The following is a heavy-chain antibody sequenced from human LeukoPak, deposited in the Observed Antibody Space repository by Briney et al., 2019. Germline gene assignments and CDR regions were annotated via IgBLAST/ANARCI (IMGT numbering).Heavy chain of an antibody. CDR2: ISAYNGNT. V-gene: IGHV1-18*01. CDR1: GYTFTSYG. D-gene: IGHD3-3*01. Sequence: ASVKVSCKASGYTFTSYGISWVRQAPGQGLEWMGWISAYNGNTNYAQKLQGRVTITTDTSTSTAYMELRSLRSDDTAVYYCARGPPYYDFWSGSHRRTSLNYYMDVWGKGTTVTVSS. CDR3: ARGPPYYDFWSGSHRRTSLNYYMDV. J-gene: IGHJ6*03.